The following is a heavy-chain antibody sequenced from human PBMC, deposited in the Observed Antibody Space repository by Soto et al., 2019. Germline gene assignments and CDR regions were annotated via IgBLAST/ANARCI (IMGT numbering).Heavy chain of an antibody. D-gene: IGHD6-25*01. V-gene: IGHV4-39*01. J-gene: IGHJ4*02. CDR3: VRLTSRIAAASNGRSNYLDT. CDR1: GGSVTSGSSY. Sequence: SETLSLTCSVSGGSVTSGSSYWGWFRQAPGKGLEGIGDVFFMANTCYNADLKARLTISVATSNDQFSLRLSSVTAADTSLYFCVRLTSRIAAASNGRSNYLDTWGPGAMVTASS. CDR2: VFFMANT.